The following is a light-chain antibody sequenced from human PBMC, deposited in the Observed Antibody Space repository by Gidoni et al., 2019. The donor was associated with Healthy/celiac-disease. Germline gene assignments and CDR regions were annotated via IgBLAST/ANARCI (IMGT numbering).Light chain of an antibody. CDR1: NIGSKS. Sequence: SYVLTQPPSVSVVPGKTARITCGGNNIGSKSVHWSQQKPRQAPVLVVYDDSDRHSGIPERFSGSNAGNTATLTISRVEAGDEDDYYCQVWDSSSDPVVFGGGTKLTVL. V-gene: IGLV3-21*03. CDR3: QVWDSSSDPVV. CDR2: DDS. J-gene: IGLJ2*01.